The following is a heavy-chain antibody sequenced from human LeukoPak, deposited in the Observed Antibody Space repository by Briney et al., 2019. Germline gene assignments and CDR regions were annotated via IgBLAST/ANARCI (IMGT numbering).Heavy chain of an antibody. Sequence: GSLRLSCAASGFTFSSYSMNWIRQAPGKGLEWLSYISSSGRTIHYADSVKGRFTISRDNAQKLLYLQMNSLRAEDTAIYYCARDLNTGMDVWGRGTTVTVSS. CDR2: ISSSGRTI. CDR3: ARDLNTGMDV. V-gene: IGHV3-48*04. CDR1: GFTFSSYS. J-gene: IGHJ6*02.